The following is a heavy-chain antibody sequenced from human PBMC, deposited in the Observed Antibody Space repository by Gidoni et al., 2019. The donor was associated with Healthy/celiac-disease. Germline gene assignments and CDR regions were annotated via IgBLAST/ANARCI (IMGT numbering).Heavy chain of an antibody. D-gene: IGHD6-19*01. CDR3: ARGTGYSSGWYDAFDI. CDR1: GFTFDGYG. Sequence: EVQLWESGGGVVRPGGSLRLSCAASGFTFDGYGMSWVRQAPGKGLEWVSGINWNGGSTGYADSVKGRFTISRDNAKNSLYLQMNSLRAEDTALYHCARGTGYSSGWYDAFDIWGQGTMVTVSS. J-gene: IGHJ3*02. V-gene: IGHV3-20*01. CDR2: INWNGGST.